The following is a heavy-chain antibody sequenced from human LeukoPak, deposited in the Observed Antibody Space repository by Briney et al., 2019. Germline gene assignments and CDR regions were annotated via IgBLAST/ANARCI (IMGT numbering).Heavy chain of an antibody. CDR1: GFIFNNYA. D-gene: IGHD6-19*01. J-gene: IGHJ4*02. V-gene: IGHV3-9*01. CDR3: AKDNRWHYTSGPNPDSLH. Sequence: GGSLRLSSAGSGFIFNNYAMHWVRQPPGKGLEWVSGISWNSGSIDYADSVKGRFTISRDNAKNSLYLQMNSLRVEDTAFYYCAKDNRWHYTSGPNPDSLHWGQGALVTVSS. CDR2: ISWNSGSI.